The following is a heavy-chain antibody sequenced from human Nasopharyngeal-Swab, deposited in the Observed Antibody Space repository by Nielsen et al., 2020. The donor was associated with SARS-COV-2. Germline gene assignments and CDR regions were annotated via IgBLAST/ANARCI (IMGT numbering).Heavy chain of an antibody. V-gene: IGHV4-38-2*02. D-gene: IGHD5-24*01. J-gene: IGHJ4*02. CDR2: IYHSGST. CDR3: ARVVWLQSHYYFDY. Sequence: SETLSLTCTVSGYSISSGYYWGWIRQPPGKGLEWIGSIYHSGSTYYIPSLKSRVTISVDTSKNQFSLKLSSVTAADTAVYYCARVVWLQSHYYFDYWGQGTLVTVSS. CDR1: GYSISSGYY.